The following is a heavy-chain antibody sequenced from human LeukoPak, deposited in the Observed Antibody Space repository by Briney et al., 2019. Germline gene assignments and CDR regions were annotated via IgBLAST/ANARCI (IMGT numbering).Heavy chain of an antibody. CDR2: IIPIFGTA. Sequence: ASVKVSCKASGGTFSSYAISWVRQAPGQGLEWMGGIIPIFGTANYAQKFQGRVTITTDESTSTAYMELSSLRSEDTAVYYCARDSFGATIALDYWGQGTLVTVSS. V-gene: IGHV1-69*05. CDR3: ARDSFGATIALDY. D-gene: IGHD5-12*01. CDR1: GGTFSSYA. J-gene: IGHJ4*02.